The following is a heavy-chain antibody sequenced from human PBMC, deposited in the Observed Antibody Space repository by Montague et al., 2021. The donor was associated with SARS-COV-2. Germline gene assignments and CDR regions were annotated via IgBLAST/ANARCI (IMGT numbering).Heavy chain of an antibody. CDR3: ARILGTYYDFWSGERAIDAFDI. CDR1: GGSISSYY. J-gene: IGHJ3*02. CDR2: IYYSGNT. V-gene: IGHV4-59*08. Sequence: SETLSLTCTVSGGSISSYYWSWIRQPPGKGLEWIGYIYYSGNTNYNPSLKSRVTISVDTSENQFSLKLSSVTAADTAVYYCARILGTYYDFWSGERAIDAFDIWGQGTMVTVSS. D-gene: IGHD3-3*01.